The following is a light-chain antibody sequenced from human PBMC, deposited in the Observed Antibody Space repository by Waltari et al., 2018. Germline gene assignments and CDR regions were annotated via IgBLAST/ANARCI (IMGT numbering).Light chain of an antibody. CDR3: TAWDDSLKAYV. CDR1: SSNIGNNP. J-gene: IGLJ1*01. Sequence: QGVTISCSGSSSNIGNNPANWYQQLPGAAPKLLIYGNDKRPSGIPDRFSGSTSGSSASLAISWLQSEDEADYYCTAWDDSLKAYVFGSGTKVTVL. V-gene: IGLV1-44*01. CDR2: GND.